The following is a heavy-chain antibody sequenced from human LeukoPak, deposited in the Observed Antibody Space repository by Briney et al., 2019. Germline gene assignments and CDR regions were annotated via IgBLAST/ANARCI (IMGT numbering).Heavy chain of an antibody. CDR1: GYTFTGYY. CDR2: IDPNSGGA. J-gene: IGHJ5*02. Sequence: ALVKVSCKASGYTFTGYYMHWVRQAPGQGLEWMGWIDPNSGGANYAQKFQGRVTMTRDTSISTAYMELSRLRSDDTAVYYCARDPRYCSGGSCYGYNWFDPWGQGTLVTVSS. D-gene: IGHD2-15*01. V-gene: IGHV1-2*02. CDR3: ARDPRYCSGGSCYGYNWFDP.